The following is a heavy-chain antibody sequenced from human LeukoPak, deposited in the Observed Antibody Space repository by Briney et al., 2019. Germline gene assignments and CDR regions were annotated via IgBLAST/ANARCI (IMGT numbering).Heavy chain of an antibody. J-gene: IGHJ5*02. V-gene: IGHV3-11*01. CDR3: ARVGSSRGWFDP. Sequence: GSLSLSRTGSGFTFSDHYMTWIRQAPGKGLEWISYISSSGTTTYYADSVKGRFTISRANAKTSVYLQMEGLRADDTAVYYCARVGSSRGWFDPWGHGTLVTVSS. CDR1: GFTFSDHY. CDR2: ISSSGTTT. D-gene: IGHD3-10*01.